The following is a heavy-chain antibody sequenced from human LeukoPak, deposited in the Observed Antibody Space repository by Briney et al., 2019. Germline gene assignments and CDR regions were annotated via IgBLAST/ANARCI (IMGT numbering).Heavy chain of an antibody. CDR2: IYPGDSDT. CDR1: GYSFTSYW. CDR3: ARRRYYDSSGYYGPYDAFDI. J-gene: IGHJ3*02. V-gene: IGHV5-51*01. D-gene: IGHD3-22*01. Sequence: GESLKISCKGSGYSFTSYWIGWVRQMPGKGLGWMGIIYPGDSDTRYSPSFQGQVTISADKSIRTAYLQWSSLKASDTAMYYCARRRYYDSSGYYGPYDAFDIWGQGTMVTVSS.